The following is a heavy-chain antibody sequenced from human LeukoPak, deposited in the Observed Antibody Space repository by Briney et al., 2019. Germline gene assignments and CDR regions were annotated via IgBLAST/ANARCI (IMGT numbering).Heavy chain of an antibody. D-gene: IGHD6-19*01. CDR1: GGTFSSYA. CDR2: IIPIFGTA. CDR3: ARGIREQWLGLGYFDY. J-gene: IGHJ4*02. V-gene: IGHV1-69*13. Sequence: GASVKVSCKASGGTFSSYAISWVRQAPGQGLEWMGGIIPIFGTANYAQKFQGRVTITADESTSTAYMELSSLRSEDTAVYYCARGIREQWLGLGYFDYWGQGTLVTVSS.